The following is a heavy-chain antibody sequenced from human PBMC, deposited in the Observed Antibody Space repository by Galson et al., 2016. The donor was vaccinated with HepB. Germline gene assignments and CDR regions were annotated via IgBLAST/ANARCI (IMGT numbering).Heavy chain of an antibody. CDR2: ISAYNGHT. CDR1: GYTFTSYG. CDR3: AREYYDFWSGYCPPLDY. D-gene: IGHD3-3*01. J-gene: IGHJ4*02. V-gene: IGHV1-18*01. Sequence: SVTVSCKASGYTFTSYGISWVRQAPGQRLEWMGWISAYNGHTNYAQKLQGRVTMTTDTSTSTAYMELRSLRSDDTAVYYCAREYYDFWSGYCPPLDYWGQGTLVTVSS.